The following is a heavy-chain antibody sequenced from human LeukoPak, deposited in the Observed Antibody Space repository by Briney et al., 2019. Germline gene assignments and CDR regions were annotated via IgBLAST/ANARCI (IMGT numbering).Heavy chain of an antibody. J-gene: IGHJ6*02. CDR1: GFTFSDYG. V-gene: IGHV3-30*18. Sequence: PGGSLRLSCVVSGFTFSDYGMYWVRQAPGKGLEWLAVISYDGSNKRYADSVKGRLTISRDNSKNTLYLQMSSLRVEDTAVYYCAKMDREETGYYSGSVYGMDVWGQGTTVTVSS. CDR3: AKMDREETGYYSGSVYGMDV. CDR2: ISYDGSNK. D-gene: IGHD3-9*01.